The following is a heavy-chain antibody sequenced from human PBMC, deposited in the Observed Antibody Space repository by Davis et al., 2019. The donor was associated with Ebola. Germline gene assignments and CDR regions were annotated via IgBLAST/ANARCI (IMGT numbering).Heavy chain of an antibody. V-gene: IGHV3-73*01. CDR1: GFTFSGSA. Sequence: PGGSLRLSCAASGFTFSGSAMHWVRQAFGKGLEWVGRIRSKANSYATAYAASVKGRFTISRDNSKNTLYLQMNSLRAEDTAVYYCARAPGTMVRGGELQFDPWGQGTLVTVSS. J-gene: IGHJ5*02. D-gene: IGHD3-10*01. CDR2: IRSKANSYAT. CDR3: ARAPGTMVRGGELQFDP.